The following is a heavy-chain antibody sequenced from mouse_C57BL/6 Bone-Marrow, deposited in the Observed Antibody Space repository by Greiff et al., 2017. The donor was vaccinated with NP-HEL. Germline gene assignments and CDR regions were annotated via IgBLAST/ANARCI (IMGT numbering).Heavy chain of an antibody. J-gene: IGHJ3*01. CDR3: ARKSVNRFAY. D-gene: IGHD1-1*01. Sequence: QVQLQQPGAELVKPGASVKLSCKASGYTFTSYWMQWVKQRPGQGLEWIGEIDPSDSYTNYNQKFKGKATLTVDTSSSTAYMQLSSLTSEDSAVYYCARKSVNRFAYWGQGTLVTVSA. CDR1: GYTFTSYW. V-gene: IGHV1-50*01. CDR2: IDPSDSYT.